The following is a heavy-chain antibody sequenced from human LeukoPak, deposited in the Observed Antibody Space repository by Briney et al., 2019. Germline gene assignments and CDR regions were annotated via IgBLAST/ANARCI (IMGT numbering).Heavy chain of an antibody. D-gene: IGHD6-6*01. V-gene: IGHV4-34*01. Sequence: SETLSLTCAVYGGSFSGYYWSWIRQPPGKGLEWIGEINHSGSTNYNPSLKSRVTISVDTSKNQFSLKLSSVTAADTAVYYCARAGMAARAPSRHLYYFDYWGQGTLVTVSS. CDR2: INHSGST. J-gene: IGHJ4*02. CDR3: ARAGMAARAPSRHLYYFDY. CDR1: GGSFSGYY.